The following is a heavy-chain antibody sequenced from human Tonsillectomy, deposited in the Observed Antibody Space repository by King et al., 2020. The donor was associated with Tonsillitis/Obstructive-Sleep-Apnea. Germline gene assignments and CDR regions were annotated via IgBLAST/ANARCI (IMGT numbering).Heavy chain of an antibody. CDR2: INPNSGGT. D-gene: IGHD3/OR15-3a*01. CDR3: ARDIGLGLSFDY. Sequence: QLVQSGAEVKKPGASVKVSCKASGYTFTGYYIHWVRQAPGQGLEWMGWINPNSGGTNYEQKFQGWATMTRDTSISTAYMELSRLRSDDTAVYYCARDIGLGLSFDYWGQGTLVTVSS. V-gene: IGHV1-2*04. J-gene: IGHJ4*02. CDR1: GYTFTGYY.